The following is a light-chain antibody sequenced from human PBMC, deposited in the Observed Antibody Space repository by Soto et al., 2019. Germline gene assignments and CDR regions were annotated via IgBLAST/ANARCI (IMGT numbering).Light chain of an antibody. V-gene: IGLV2-14*01. CDR3: ISDTRSSTGV. CDR1: SSDVGAYNF. CDR2: DVT. Sequence: QSVLTQPASVSGSPGQSITISCTGTSSDVGAYNFVSWYQQHTGKAPKLMINDVTTRPSGVSNRFSGSKSANTASLTISGLQAEDEADYYCISDTRSSTGVFGGGTKVTVL. J-gene: IGLJ2*01.